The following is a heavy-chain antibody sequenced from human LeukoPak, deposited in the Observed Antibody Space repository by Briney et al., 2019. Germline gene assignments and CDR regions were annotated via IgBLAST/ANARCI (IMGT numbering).Heavy chain of an antibody. CDR2: IYTSGST. D-gene: IGHD3-22*01. J-gene: IGHJ4*02. CDR3: ARDQGHYYDSSGYPAPFDY. Sequence: SETLSLTCTVSGGSISSGSYYWSWIRQPAGKGLEWIGRIYTSGSTNYNPSLKSRVTISVDTSKNQFSLKLSSVTAADTAVYYCARDQGHYYDSSGYPAPFDYWGQGTLVTVSS. CDR1: GGSISSGSYY. V-gene: IGHV4-61*02.